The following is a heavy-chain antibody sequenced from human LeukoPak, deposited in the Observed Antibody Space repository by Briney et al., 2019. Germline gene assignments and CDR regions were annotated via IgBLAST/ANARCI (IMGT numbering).Heavy chain of an antibody. CDR2: IYYSGST. CDR3: ARRVAVDYYFDY. D-gene: IGHD6-19*01. CDR1: GGSISSDY. J-gene: IGHJ4*02. V-gene: IGHV4-59*08. Sequence: SETLSLTCTVSGGSISSDYWSWIRQPPGKGLEWIGYIYYSGSTNYNPSLKSRVTISVDTSKNQFSLKLSSVTPADTAVYYCARRVAVDYYFDYWGQGTLVTVSS.